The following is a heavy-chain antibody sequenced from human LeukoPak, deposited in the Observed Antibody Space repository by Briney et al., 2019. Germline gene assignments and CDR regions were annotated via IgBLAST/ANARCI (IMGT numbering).Heavy chain of an antibody. V-gene: IGHV3-23*01. D-gene: IGHD4-17*01. CDR2: IRGGGTSE. CDR1: GFTFSAYA. Sequence: PGGSLRLSCTASGFTFSAYAMMWVRQPPAKGPEWVSAIRGGGTSEFYADSVKGRFRISRDNSKDTLFLQMNSLRAEDTAVYYCARDPNGDYIGAFDMWGPGTMVTVSS. J-gene: IGHJ3*02. CDR3: ARDPNGDYIGAFDM.